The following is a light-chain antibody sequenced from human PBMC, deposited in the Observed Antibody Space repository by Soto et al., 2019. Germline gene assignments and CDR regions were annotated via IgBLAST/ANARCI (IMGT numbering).Light chain of an antibody. J-gene: IGKJ4*01. CDR3: QQANSFPLT. V-gene: IGKV1-9*01. CDR2: AAS. Sequence: DIQLTQSPSFLSASVGDRVTITCRASQDISDYLAWYQQRPGKAPKLLIYAASTLQSGVPSRFSGSGSGTEFTLTISSLQPDDFATYYCQQANSFPLTFGGGTKVDIK. CDR1: QDISDY.